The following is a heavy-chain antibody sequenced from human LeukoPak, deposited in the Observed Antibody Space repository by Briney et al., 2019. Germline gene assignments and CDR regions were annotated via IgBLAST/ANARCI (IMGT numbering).Heavy chain of an antibody. CDR1: GFTFSSYS. Sequence: GGSLRLSCAASGFTFSSYSMNWVRQAPGKGLEWVSSISSSYIYYADSVKGRFTISRDNAKNSLYLQMNSLRAEDTAVYYCARYQYSSGYMDVWGKGTTVTVSS. J-gene: IGHJ6*03. CDR3: ARYQYSSGYMDV. D-gene: IGHD5-18*01. V-gene: IGHV3-21*01. CDR2: ISSSYI.